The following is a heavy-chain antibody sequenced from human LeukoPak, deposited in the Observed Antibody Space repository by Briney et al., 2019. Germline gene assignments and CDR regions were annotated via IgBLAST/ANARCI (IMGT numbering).Heavy chain of an antibody. V-gene: IGHV1-69*05. CDR3: STWGYDDSGALH. Sequence: SLKVSCKASGGTFTNDAISSVRQAPGPRLEWMGGTIPLVGTADYAQKFQGRVTITTDESTSTGYMALTRLRSEDTAMYYCSTWGYDDSGALHWGQGNLVTVSS. J-gene: IGHJ1*01. D-gene: IGHD3-22*01. CDR2: TIPLVGTA. CDR1: GGTFTNDA.